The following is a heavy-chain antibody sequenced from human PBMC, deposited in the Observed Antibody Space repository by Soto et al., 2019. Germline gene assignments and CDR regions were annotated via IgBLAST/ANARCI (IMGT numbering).Heavy chain of an antibody. Sequence: QVQLVESGGGVVQPGRYLRLSCAASGFNFSSYAMHWVRQAPGKGLEWVAVISYDGSNKYYADSVKGRFTISRDNSKNTLYLQMNSLRAEDTAVYYCARDGGSSCYENWFDHWGQGTLVTVSS. CDR2: ISYDGSNK. CDR1: GFNFSSYA. V-gene: IGHV3-30-3*01. CDR3: ARDGGSSCYENWFDH. D-gene: IGHD6-13*01. J-gene: IGHJ5*02.